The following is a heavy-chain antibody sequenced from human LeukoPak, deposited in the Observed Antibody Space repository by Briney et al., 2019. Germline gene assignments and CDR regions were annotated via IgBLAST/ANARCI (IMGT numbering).Heavy chain of an antibody. V-gene: IGHV4-61*02. CDR2: IYTSGST. D-gene: IGHD6-19*01. Sequence: ETSETLSLTCTVSGGSISSGSYYWSWIRQPAGKGLEWIGRIYTSGSTNYNPSLKSRVTISVDTSKNQFSLKLSSVTAADTAVYYCASVYSSGWDYFDYWGQGTLVTVSS. CDR3: ASVYSSGWDYFDY. CDR1: GGSISSGSYY. J-gene: IGHJ4*02.